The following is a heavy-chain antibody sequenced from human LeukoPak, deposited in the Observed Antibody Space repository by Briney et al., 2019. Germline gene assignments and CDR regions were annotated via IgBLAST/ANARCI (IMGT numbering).Heavy chain of an antibody. CDR3: ARDPTTVVTLPYYFDD. D-gene: IGHD4-23*01. V-gene: IGHV4-34*01. J-gene: IGHJ4*02. Sequence: SETLSLTCAVSGGSFIGSHWNWIRQPSGKGLEWIGEINHSGNTNYNPSLKSRVTISVDTSKNQFSLKLRSVTAADTAVYYCARDPTTVVTLPYYFDDWGQGTLVTVSS. CDR2: INHSGNT. CDR1: GGSFIGSH.